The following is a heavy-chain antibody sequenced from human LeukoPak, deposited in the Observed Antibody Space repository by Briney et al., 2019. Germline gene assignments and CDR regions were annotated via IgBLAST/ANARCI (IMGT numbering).Heavy chain of an antibody. CDR1: GGSFSGYY. D-gene: IGHD2-21*01. CDR3: AKSVGPAGAYP. Sequence: SETLSLTCAVYGGSFSGYYWSWIRQPPGKGLEWIGEINHSGSTNYNPSLKSRVTISVDTSKNQFSLKLSSVTAAATAVYYCAKSVGPAGAYPWGQGTLVTVSS. J-gene: IGHJ5*02. CDR2: INHSGST. V-gene: IGHV4-34*01.